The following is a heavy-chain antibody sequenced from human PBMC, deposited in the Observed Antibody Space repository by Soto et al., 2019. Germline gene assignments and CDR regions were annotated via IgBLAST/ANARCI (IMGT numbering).Heavy chain of an antibody. CDR1: GLTFSTDE. CDR2: ISYTSTTI. J-gene: IGHJ4*02. Sequence: EVQLVASGGDLVPPGGSLRLSCAVSGLTFSTDEMNWVRQARGKGLEWLAYISYTSTTIKYADSVKVRFAFSRDNAKKSLYLQMNNLRVEATAINCVREGGSLAFDSWGQGTLVTVSP. D-gene: IGHD1-1*01. V-gene: IGHV3-48*03. CDR3: REGGSLAFDS.